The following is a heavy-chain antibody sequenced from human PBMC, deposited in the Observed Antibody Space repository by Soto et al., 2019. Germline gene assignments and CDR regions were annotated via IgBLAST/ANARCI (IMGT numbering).Heavy chain of an antibody. CDR1: GFTFSSYA. J-gene: IGHJ4*02. D-gene: IGHD4-17*01. CDR2: SSGSGGST. CDR3: AKYGDSPLEY. V-gene: IGHV3-23*01. Sequence: GGSLTLSCAASGFTFSSYAMSWLRQAPGRGLEWVSASSGSGGSTYYADSVNGRFTISRDNSKNTLYLQMNSLRAEDTAVYYCAKYGDSPLEYWGQGTMVTVSS.